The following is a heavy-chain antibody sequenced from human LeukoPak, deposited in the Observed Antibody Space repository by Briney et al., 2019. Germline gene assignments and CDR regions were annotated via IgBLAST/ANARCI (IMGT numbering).Heavy chain of an antibody. CDR2: IYHSGST. V-gene: IGHV4-38-2*01. Sequence: SETLSLTCAVSGYSISSGYYWGWIRQPPGKGLEWIGSIYHSGSTYYNPSLKSRVTLSVDTSKNQFSLKLSSVTAADTAVYYCAEGLGGGAFDIWGQGTMVTVSS. CDR3: AEGLGGGAFDI. D-gene: IGHD3-16*01. CDR1: GYSISSGYY. J-gene: IGHJ3*02.